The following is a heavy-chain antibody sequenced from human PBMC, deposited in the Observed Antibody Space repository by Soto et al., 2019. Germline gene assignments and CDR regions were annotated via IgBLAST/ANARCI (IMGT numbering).Heavy chain of an antibody. CDR3: ETDNADYAGWFDP. CDR1: GGSISSYY. CDR2: IYYSGST. D-gene: IGHD4-17*01. J-gene: IGHJ5*02. Sequence: SETLSLTCTVSGGSISSYYWSWIRQPPGKGLEWIGYIYYSGSTNYNPSLKSRVTISVDTSKNQFSLKLSSVTAADTAVYYCETDNADYAGWFDPWGQGTLVTVSS. V-gene: IGHV4-59*01.